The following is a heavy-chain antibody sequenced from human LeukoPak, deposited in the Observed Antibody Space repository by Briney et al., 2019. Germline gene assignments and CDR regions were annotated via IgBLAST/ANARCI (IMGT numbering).Heavy chain of an antibody. CDR1: GDSVSSNSAA. J-gene: IGHJ1*01. V-gene: IGHV6-1*01. D-gene: IGHD6-19*01. Sequence: SQTLSLTCAISGDSVSSNSAAWNWIRQSPSRGLEWLGRTYYRSKWYNDYAVSVKSRITINRDTSKNQFSLQLNSVTPEDTAVYYCARGPYSSGWPDFQHWGQGTLVTVSS. CDR2: TYYRSKWYN. CDR3: ARGPYSSGWPDFQH.